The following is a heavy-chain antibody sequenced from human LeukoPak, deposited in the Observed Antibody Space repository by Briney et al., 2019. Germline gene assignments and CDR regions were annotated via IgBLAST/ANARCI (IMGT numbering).Heavy chain of an antibody. Sequence: GGSLRLSCAASGFTFSSYGMHWVRQAPGKGLEWVAFIRYDGSNKYYADSVKGRLTISRDNSKNTLYLQMNSLRAEDTAVYYRAREWWWERPEYYFDYWGQGTLVTVSS. CDR1: GFTFSSYG. V-gene: IGHV3-30*02. D-gene: IGHD2-21*01. CDR2: IRYDGSNK. CDR3: AREWWWERPEYYFDY. J-gene: IGHJ4*02.